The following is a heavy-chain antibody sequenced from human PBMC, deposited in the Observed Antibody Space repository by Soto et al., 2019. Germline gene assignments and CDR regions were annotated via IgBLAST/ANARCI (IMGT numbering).Heavy chain of an antibody. CDR3: ARVITIFGVVIFDY. V-gene: IGHV4-59*01. J-gene: IGHJ4*02. CDR2: IYYSGST. CDR1: GGSISSYY. Sequence: SETLSLTCTVSGGSISSYYWSWIRQPPGKGLEWIGYIYYSGSTNYNPSLKSRVTISVDTSKYQFSLKLSSVTAADTAVYYCARVITIFGVVIFDYWGQGTLVTVSS. D-gene: IGHD3-3*01.